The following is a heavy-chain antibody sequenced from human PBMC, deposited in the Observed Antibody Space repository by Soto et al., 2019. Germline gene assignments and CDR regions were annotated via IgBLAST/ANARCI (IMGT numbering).Heavy chain of an antibody. Sequence: LRLSCVASGFSLRTYGMHWLRRAPGKGLEWVSFIWYDGTKKFYANSVKGRSTISKDNSNNILYLQMSGLRAEDTAVYYCAREVVTAVAGSVNWFDPWGQGTLVTVSS. CDR3: AREVVTAVAGSVNWFDP. CDR2: IWYDGTKK. CDR1: GFSLRTYG. V-gene: IGHV3-33*01. D-gene: IGHD6-19*01. J-gene: IGHJ5*02.